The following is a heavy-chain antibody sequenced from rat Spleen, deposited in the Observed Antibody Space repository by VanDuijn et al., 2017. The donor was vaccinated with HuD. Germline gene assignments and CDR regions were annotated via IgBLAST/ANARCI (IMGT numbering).Heavy chain of an antibody. CDR2: ISYEGSTT. CDR1: GFTFSDYY. CDR3: TRDQNYPGIGGYFDF. V-gene: IGHV5-22*01. J-gene: IGHJ1*01. Sequence: EVQLVESGGGLVQPGRSLKLSCAASGFTFSDYYMAWVRQAPKKGLEWVASISYEGSTTHYGDSVKGRFTISRDNAKSTLYLQMNSLRSEDTATYYCTRDQNYPGIGGYFDFWGPGTMVTVSS. D-gene: IGHD1-4*01.